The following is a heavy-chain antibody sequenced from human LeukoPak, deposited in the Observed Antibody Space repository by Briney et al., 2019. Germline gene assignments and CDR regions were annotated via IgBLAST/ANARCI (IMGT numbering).Heavy chain of an antibody. Sequence: GSLRLSCAASGFTFRNYVIHWVRQAPGKGLEWVAVTSSDLNVKLYADSVKGRFTISRDNSRSTLYLQMNSLRPEDTAIYYCAREGYYGSGSPPSLYFDYWGQGTLVTVSS. V-gene: IGHV3-30-3*01. CDR1: GFTFRNYV. D-gene: IGHD3-10*01. J-gene: IGHJ4*02. CDR2: TSSDLNVK. CDR3: AREGYYGSGSPPSLYFDY.